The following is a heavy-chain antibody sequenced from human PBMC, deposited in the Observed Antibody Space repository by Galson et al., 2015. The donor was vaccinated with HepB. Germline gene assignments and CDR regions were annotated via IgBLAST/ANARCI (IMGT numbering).Heavy chain of an antibody. CDR1: GYTFTSYA. Sequence: SVKVSCKASGYTFTSYAMNWVRQAPGQGLEWMGWINTNTGNPTYAQGFTGRFVFSLDTSVSTAYLQISSLKAEDTAVYYCARAEMVRGVMNRVGGINRGFKEPPPYYYYAMDVWGQGTTVTVSS. CDR2: INTNTGNP. V-gene: IGHV7-4-1*02. D-gene: IGHD3-10*01. CDR3: ARAEMVRGVMNRVGGINRGFKEPPPYYYYAMDV. J-gene: IGHJ6*02.